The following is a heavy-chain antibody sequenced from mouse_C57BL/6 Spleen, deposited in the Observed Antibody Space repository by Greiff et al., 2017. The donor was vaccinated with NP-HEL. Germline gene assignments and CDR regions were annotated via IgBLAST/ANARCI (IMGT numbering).Heavy chain of an antibody. D-gene: IGHD2-2*01. Sequence: QVQLQQSGAELVKPGASVKMSCKASGYTFTSYWITWVKQRPGQGLEWIGDIYPGSGSTNYNEKFKSKATLTVDTSSSTAYMQLSSLTSEDSAVYYCAREETMVKRVADWGQGTLVTVSA. V-gene: IGHV1-55*01. CDR1: GYTFTSYW. CDR2: IYPGSGST. J-gene: IGHJ3*01. CDR3: AREETMVKRVAD.